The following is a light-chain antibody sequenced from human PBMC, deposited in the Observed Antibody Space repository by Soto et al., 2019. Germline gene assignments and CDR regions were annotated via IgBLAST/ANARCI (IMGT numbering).Light chain of an antibody. CDR1: QSISNY. J-gene: IGKJ1*01. CDR3: QQSYSTPRT. V-gene: IGKV1-39*01. Sequence: DIQMTQSPSSLSAFVGDRVTVTCRAIQSISNYLNWYQQKPGKAPNLLIYAASSLQSGVPSRFSGSGSGTDFTLTISSLQPEDFATYYCQQSYSTPRTFGQGTKV. CDR2: AAS.